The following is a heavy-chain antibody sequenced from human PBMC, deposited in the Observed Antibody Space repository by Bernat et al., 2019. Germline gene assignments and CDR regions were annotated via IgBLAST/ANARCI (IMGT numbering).Heavy chain of an antibody. CDR2: INTNTGNP. CDR3: ARSTERLVDVLLWFREFEYFQH. CDR1: GYTFTSYA. J-gene: IGHJ1*01. Sequence: HVQLVQSGSTLKKLGAPVKVSCKASGYTFTSYAMNWVRQAPGQGLEWMGWINTNTGNPTYAQGFTGRFVFSLDTSVSTAYLQISSLKAEDTAVYYCARSTERLVDVLLWFREFEYFQHWGQGTLVTIS. V-gene: IGHV7-4-1*02. D-gene: IGHD3-10*01.